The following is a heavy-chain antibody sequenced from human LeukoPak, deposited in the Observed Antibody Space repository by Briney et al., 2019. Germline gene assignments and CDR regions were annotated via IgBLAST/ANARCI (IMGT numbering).Heavy chain of an antibody. CDR3: ASNPAGPTVASGDY. CDR1: GFTFSSYG. D-gene: IGHD4-23*01. CDR2: IRYDGSNK. Sequence: PGGSLRLSCAASGFTFSSYGMHWVRQAPGKGLEWVAFIRYDGSNKYYADSVKGRFTISRDNSKNTLYLQMNSLRAEDTAVYYRASNPAGPTVASGDYWGQGTLVTVSS. V-gene: IGHV3-30*02. J-gene: IGHJ4*02.